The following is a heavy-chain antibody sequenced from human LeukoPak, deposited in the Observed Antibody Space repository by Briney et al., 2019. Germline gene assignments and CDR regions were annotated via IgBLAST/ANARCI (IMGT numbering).Heavy chain of an antibody. Sequence: GGSLRLSCAASGFTFSSYSMNWVRQAPGKGLEWVSSISSSSSYIYYADSVKGRFTISRDNAKNSLYLRMNSLRAEDTAVYYCARGVAAEPYYYYGMDVWGQGTTVTVSS. CDR1: GFTFSSYS. CDR3: ARGVAAEPYYYYGMDV. J-gene: IGHJ6*02. CDR2: ISSSSSYI. V-gene: IGHV3-21*01. D-gene: IGHD2-15*01.